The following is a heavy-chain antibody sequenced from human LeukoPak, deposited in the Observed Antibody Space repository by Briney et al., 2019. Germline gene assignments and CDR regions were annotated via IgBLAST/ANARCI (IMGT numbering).Heavy chain of an antibody. V-gene: IGHV4-34*01. CDR3: ARGDRGGGSSDGMDV. J-gene: IGHJ6*02. Sequence: SETLSLTCAVYGGSFSGYYWSWIRQPPGNGLEWIGEINHSGSTNYNPSLRSRVAMSVDTSKNQFSLKLNSVTAADTAIYYCARGDRGGGSSDGMDVWGQGTTVTVSS. CDR1: GGSFSGYY. CDR2: INHSGST. D-gene: IGHD1-26*01.